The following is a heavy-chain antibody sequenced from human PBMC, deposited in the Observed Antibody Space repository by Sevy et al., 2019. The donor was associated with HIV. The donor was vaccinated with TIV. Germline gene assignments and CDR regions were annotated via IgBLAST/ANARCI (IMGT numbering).Heavy chain of an antibody. Sequence: ASVKVSCKASGYTFTSYGISWVRQAPGQGLEWMGWISAYNGNTNYAQKPQGRVTMTTDTSTSTAYMELRSLRSDDTAVYYCARSGDYDFWSGYYNHYYYYYGMDVWGQGTTVTVSS. J-gene: IGHJ6*02. CDR1: GYTFTSYG. CDR2: ISAYNGNT. CDR3: ARSGDYDFWSGYYNHYYYYYGMDV. V-gene: IGHV1-18*01. D-gene: IGHD3-3*01.